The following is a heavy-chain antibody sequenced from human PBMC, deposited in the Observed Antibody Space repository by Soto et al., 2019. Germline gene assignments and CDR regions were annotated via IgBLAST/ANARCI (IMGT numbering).Heavy chain of an antibody. V-gene: IGHV3-13*01. J-gene: IGHJ5*02. CDR1: GFTFSSHD. CDR3: TRGGIWGVSWNWFDT. D-gene: IGHD3-10*01. CDR2: IDSAGDA. Sequence: EVQLVESGGGLVQPGGSLRLSCAASGFTFSSHDMHWVRQVTGKGVEWVSGIDSAGDAKYPASVKGRFTISRENAKNSLDLQMNGLRAEDTAMYYCTRGGIWGVSWNWFDTRGQGTLVTVSS.